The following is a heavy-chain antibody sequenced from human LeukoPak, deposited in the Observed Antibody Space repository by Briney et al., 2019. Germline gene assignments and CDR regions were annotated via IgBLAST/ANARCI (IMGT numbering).Heavy chain of an antibody. CDR3: ACTPGWFDP. CDR2: IYYSGST. Sequence: PETLSLTCTVFGGSISSYYWSWIRQPPGKGLEWIGYIYYSGSTNYNPSLKSRVTISVDTSKNQFSLKLSSVTAADTAVYYCACTPGWFDPWGQGTLVTVSS. V-gene: IGHV4-59*08. CDR1: GGSISSYY. D-gene: IGHD7-27*01. J-gene: IGHJ5*02.